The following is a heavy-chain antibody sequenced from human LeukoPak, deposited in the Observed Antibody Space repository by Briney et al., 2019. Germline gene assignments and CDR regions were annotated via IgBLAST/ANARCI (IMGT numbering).Heavy chain of an antibody. CDR1: GYTFTSYD. V-gene: IGHV1-8*01. Sequence: ASVKVSCKASGYTFTSYDINWVRQATGQGLEWMGWMNPNSGNTGYAQKFQGRVTMTRNTSISTAYMELSSLRSEDTAVYYCARVVVVPAAMPDAFDIWGQGTMATVSS. J-gene: IGHJ3*02. D-gene: IGHD2-2*01. CDR3: ARVVVVPAAMPDAFDI. CDR2: MNPNSGNT.